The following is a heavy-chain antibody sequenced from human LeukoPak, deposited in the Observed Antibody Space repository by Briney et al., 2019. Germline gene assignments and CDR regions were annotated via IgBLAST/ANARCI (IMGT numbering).Heavy chain of an antibody. Sequence: GASVKVSCKASGYTFTGLYIHWVRQAPGQGLEWMGWINPNSGGTNYAQKFQGRVTMTRDTSISTAYMELSRLRSDDTAVYYCARDPNRSYYYDSSGYYTYWGQGTLVTVSS. V-gene: IGHV1-2*02. D-gene: IGHD3-22*01. CDR2: INPNSGGT. CDR1: GYTFTGLY. CDR3: ARDPNRSYYYDSSGYYTY. J-gene: IGHJ4*02.